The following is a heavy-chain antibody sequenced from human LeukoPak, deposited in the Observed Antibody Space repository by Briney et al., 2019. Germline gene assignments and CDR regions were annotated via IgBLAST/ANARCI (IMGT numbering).Heavy chain of an antibody. CDR1: GGSFSGYY. CDR2: INHSGST. V-gene: IGHV4-34*01. J-gene: IGHJ4*02. CDR3: ARGTRLYSSSYGY. D-gene: IGHD6-13*01. Sequence: PSETLSLTCAVYGGSFSGYYWSWIRQPPGKGLEWIGEINHSGSTNYNPSLKSRVTISVDTSKNQFSLKLSSVTAADTAVYYCARGTRLYSSSYGYWGQGTLVTVSS.